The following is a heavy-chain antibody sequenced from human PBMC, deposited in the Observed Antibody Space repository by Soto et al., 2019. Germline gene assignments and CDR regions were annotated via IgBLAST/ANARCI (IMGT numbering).Heavy chain of an antibody. Sequence: QEQLVQSGADIKKPGASVKVSCKASGHTFSGYYVHWVRQAPGQGLEWMGWVNPNSGGTHYAQKFQGRVSMTRDTSLSAVYMELRSLRPDDMAVYCCASDFGGDDLKVTTGEFGRLWGQGTLVTVSS. V-gene: IGHV1-2*02. D-gene: IGHD3-16*01. CDR2: VNPNSGGT. CDR3: ASDFGGDDLKVTTGEFGRL. CDR1: GHTFSGYY. J-gene: IGHJ4*02.